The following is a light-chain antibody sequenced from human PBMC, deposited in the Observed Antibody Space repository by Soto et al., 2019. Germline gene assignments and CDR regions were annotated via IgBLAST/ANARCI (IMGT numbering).Light chain of an antibody. CDR1: SGAVTNGHY. J-gene: IGLJ1*01. CDR3: LLSHIGPYV. Sequence: AVATPAASLSVSPRATVTLTCGSSSGAVTNGHYPYWFQQKPGQAPRTLIYDTTNRHFWTPARFSGSLLGGKAALTLSGAQPEDEAEYYCLLSHIGPYVFGIATKVTVL. CDR2: DTT. V-gene: IGLV7-46*01.